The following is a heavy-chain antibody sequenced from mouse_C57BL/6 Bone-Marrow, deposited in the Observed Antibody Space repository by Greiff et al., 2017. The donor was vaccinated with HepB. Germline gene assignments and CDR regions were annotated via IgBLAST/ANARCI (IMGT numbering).Heavy chain of an antibody. CDR2: IRNKANNHAT. CDR3: TRRASPYSKDAMDY. D-gene: IGHD2-5*01. Sequence: EVKLMESGGGLVQPGGSMKLSCAASGFTFSDAWMYWVRQSPEKGLEWVAEIRNKANNHATYYAESVKGRFTISRDDSKSSVYLQMNSLRAEDTVIYYCTRRASPYSKDAMDYWGQGTSVTVSS. J-gene: IGHJ4*01. CDR1: GFTFSDAW. V-gene: IGHV6-6*01.